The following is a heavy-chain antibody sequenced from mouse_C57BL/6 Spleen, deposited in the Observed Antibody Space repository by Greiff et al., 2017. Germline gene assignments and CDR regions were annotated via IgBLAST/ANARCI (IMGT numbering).Heavy chain of an antibody. CDR3: TSSPQLALFAY. CDR2: IHPNSGRT. Sequence: VQLQQPGAELVKPGASVKLSCKASGYTFTSYWMPWVKQRPGQGLEWIGRIHPNSGRTNYNAKFKSKATLTVDISSCTAYMQLIILTSADSAVYYCTSSPQLALFAYWGQGTLVAVSA. J-gene: IGHJ3*01. V-gene: IGHV1-64*01. CDR1: GYTFTSYW. D-gene: IGHD4-1*02.